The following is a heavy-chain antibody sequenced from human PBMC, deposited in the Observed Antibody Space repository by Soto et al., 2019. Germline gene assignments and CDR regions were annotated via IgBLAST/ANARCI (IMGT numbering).Heavy chain of an antibody. Sequence: EVQLVESGGGLVKPGGSLRLSCAASGFTFSNAWMSWVRQAPGKGLEWVGRIKSKTDGGTTDYAAPVKGRFTISRDDSKNTLYLQMNSLKTDDTAVYYCPTEGEAYGDYEYYYYYMDVWCKGTTVTVSS. J-gene: IGHJ6*03. CDR1: GFTFSNAW. V-gene: IGHV3-15*01. CDR3: PTEGEAYGDYEYYYYYMDV. CDR2: IKSKTDGGTT. D-gene: IGHD4-17*01.